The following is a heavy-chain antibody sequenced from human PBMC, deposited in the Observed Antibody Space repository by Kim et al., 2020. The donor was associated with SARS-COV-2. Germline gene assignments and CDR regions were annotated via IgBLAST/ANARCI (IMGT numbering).Heavy chain of an antibody. J-gene: IGHJ4*02. D-gene: IGHD5-12*01. CDR2: IKQDGSEK. Sequence: GGSLRLSCAASGFTFSSYWMSWVRQAPGKGLEWVANIKQDGSEKYYVDSVKGRFTISRDNAKNSLYLQMNSLRAEDTAVYYCARVPRDGYNYVCFDYWGQGTLVTVSS. V-gene: IGHV3-7*01. CDR3: ARVPRDGYNYVCFDY. CDR1: GFTFSSYW.